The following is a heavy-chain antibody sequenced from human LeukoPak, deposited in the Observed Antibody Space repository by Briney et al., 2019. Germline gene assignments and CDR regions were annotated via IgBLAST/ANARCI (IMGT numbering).Heavy chain of an antibody. CDR3: ARGWELLRAFDI. D-gene: IGHD1-26*01. CDR2: MYYSGST. V-gene: IGHV4-39*01. Sequence: SETLSLTCTVSGGSISSSSYCWGWIRQPPGKGLEWIGSMYYSGSTYYNPALKSRVTISVDTTKNQFSMKLSSVTAADTAVYYCARGWELLRAFDIWGQGTMVTVSS. CDR1: GGSISSSSYC. J-gene: IGHJ3*02.